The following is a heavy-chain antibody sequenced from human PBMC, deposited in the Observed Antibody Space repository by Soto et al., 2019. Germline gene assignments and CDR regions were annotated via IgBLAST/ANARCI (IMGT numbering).Heavy chain of an antibody. Sequence: QVQLVQSGAEVKKPGASVKVSCKASGYTFSNDAITWVRQAPGQGLEWMGWVSAYNGNTNYAQKFKGRVTMTTDTTTSTASMEIRRLSYDDTAVYVCARASRYYWNYMMYWGQGTLVTVSS. CDR3: ARASRYYWNYMMY. CDR2: VSAYNGNT. CDR1: GYTFSNDA. J-gene: IGHJ4*02. V-gene: IGHV1-18*01. D-gene: IGHD1-7*01.